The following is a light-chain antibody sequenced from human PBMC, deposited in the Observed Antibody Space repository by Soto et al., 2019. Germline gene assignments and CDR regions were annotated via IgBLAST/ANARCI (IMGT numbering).Light chain of an antibody. CDR3: QQSNNWLRT. J-gene: IGKJ1*01. CDR1: QSVSSSY. V-gene: IGKV3D-20*02. Sequence: IGLKESSGALSLSPGERANLSCRVSQSVSSSYVAWYKQKPGQAPRLLIYGASSRATGIPDRFSGSGSGTEFTLTISSLQSEDFAVYYCQQSNNWLRTFCQGTNVDI. CDR2: GAS.